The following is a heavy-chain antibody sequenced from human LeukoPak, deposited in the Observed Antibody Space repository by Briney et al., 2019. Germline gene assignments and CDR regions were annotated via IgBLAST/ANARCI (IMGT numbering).Heavy chain of an antibody. J-gene: IGHJ3*02. CDR3: ASNSWYTHAFDI. CDR1: GFTFSSYS. V-gene: IGHV3-21*01. CDR2: ISSSSSYI. D-gene: IGHD6-13*01. Sequence: GGSLRLSCAASGFTFSSYSMNWVRQAPGKGLEWVSSISSSSSYIYYADSVKGRFTISRDNAKNSLYLQMNSLRAEDTAVYYCASNSWYTHAFDIWGQGTMVTASS.